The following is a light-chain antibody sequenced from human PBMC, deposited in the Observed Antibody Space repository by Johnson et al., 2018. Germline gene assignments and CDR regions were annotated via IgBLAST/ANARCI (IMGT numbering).Light chain of an antibody. J-gene: IGLJ1*01. CDR2: ENN. Sequence: SVLTQPPSVSAAPGQKVTISCSGSSSNIGNNYVSWYQQLPGTAPKLLIYENNKRPSGIPDRFSGSKSGTSATLGITGLQTGDEADDYCGTWDSSLSAGNVFGTGTKATVL. V-gene: IGLV1-51*02. CDR1: SSNIGNNY. CDR3: GTWDSSLSAGNV.